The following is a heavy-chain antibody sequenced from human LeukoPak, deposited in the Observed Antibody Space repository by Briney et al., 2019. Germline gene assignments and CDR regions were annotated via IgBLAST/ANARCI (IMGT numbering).Heavy chain of an antibody. CDR1: GFAFSGSA. Sequence: GGSLRLSCAASGFAFSGSAMHWVRQAPGKGLEWIGRMRSRASNYATGYAASVYGRFTISRDDSKNTRYLEMNSLKIEDTAVYYCTSQAGYNSSWETWGQGTLVTVSS. V-gene: IGHV3-73*01. CDR3: TSQAGYNSSWET. CDR2: MRSRASNYAT. D-gene: IGHD6-13*01. J-gene: IGHJ5*02.